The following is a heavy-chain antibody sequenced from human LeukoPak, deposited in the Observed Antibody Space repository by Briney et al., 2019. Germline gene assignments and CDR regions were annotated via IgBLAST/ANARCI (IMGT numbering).Heavy chain of an antibody. CDR3: ARALAQGQWLVRGYYYYMDV. Sequence: ASVKVSCKASGYTFTSYDINWVRQATGQGLEWMGWMNPNSGNTGYAQEFQGRVTMTRNPSISTAYMELSSLRSEDTAVYYCARALAQGQWLVRGYYYYMDVWGKGTTVTVSS. J-gene: IGHJ6*03. V-gene: IGHV1-8*01. D-gene: IGHD6-19*01. CDR2: MNPNSGNT. CDR1: GYTFTSYD.